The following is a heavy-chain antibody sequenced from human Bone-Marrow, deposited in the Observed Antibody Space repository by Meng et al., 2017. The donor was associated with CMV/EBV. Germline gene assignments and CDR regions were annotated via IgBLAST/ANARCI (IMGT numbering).Heavy chain of an antibody. CDR2: ISKGGPTI. Sequence: GGSLRLSCAASGFTVTDHYRNWFRQAPGKGLEWVSYISKGGPTIYYADSVKGRFTISRDNAKNSLYLQMDSLRAEDTAVYYCGGTDGRGMDVWGQGTTVTVSS. CDR1: GFTVTDHY. D-gene: IGHD2-8*01. CDR3: GGTDGRGMDV. J-gene: IGHJ6*02. V-gene: IGHV3-11*01.